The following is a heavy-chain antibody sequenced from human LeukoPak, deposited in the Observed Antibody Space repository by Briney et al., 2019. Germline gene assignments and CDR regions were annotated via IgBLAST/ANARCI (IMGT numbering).Heavy chain of an antibody. V-gene: IGHV5-51*01. J-gene: IGHJ4*02. CDR1: GYSFTSYW. CDR3: ARHAQYGGTQPFDY. Sequence: GESLKISCKGSGYSFTSYWIGWVRQMPGKALKGLGIIYPGDSDTRYSPSFRGQVTISADKSISTAYLQWSSLKASDTAMYYCARHAQYGGTQPFDYWGQGTLVTVSS. D-gene: IGHD4-23*01. CDR2: IYPGDSDT.